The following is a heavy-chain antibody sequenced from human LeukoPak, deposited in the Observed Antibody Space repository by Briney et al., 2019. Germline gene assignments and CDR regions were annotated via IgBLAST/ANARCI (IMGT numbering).Heavy chain of an antibody. V-gene: IGHV3-48*01. D-gene: IGHD3-3*01. Sequence: GGSLRHSCAAPGFTFSSYSMNWVRQAPGKGLEWVSYISSSSSSIYYADSVKGRFTISRDNAKNTLYMQMNSLRAEDTAVYYCAGADFWSGYYMDYWGQGTLVTVSS. CDR2: ISSSSSSI. CDR3: AGADFWSGYYMDY. J-gene: IGHJ4*02. CDR1: GFTFSSYS.